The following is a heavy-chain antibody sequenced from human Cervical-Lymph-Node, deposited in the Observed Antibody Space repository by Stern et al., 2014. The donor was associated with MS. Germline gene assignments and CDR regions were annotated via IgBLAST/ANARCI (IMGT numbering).Heavy chain of an antibody. D-gene: IGHD6-6*01. CDR2: ISYDGNNK. V-gene: IGHV3-30*18. CDR1: GFTFSTYG. J-gene: IGHJ4*02. Sequence: VKLVESGGGVVQPGRSLRLSCAASGFTFSTYGMHWVRQAPGKGLEWVALISYDGNNKDYADSLNVRFTISRDNSETSLYLQMNRLRADYTAVYYCAKCVYSSSSLYFDSWGQGILVTASS. CDR3: AKCVYSSSSLYFDS.